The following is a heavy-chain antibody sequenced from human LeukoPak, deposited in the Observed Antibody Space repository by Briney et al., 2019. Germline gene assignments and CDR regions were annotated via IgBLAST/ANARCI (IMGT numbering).Heavy chain of an antibody. CDR3: ARSVSRVSGWWGWDYYYGMDV. D-gene: IGHD3-3*01. Sequence: GASVKVSCKASGYTFTSYGISWVRQAPGQGLEWMGWISAYNGDTNYAQKFQGRVTMTRNTSISTAYMELSSLRSEDTAVYYCARSVSRVSGWWGWDYYYGMDVWGQGTTVTVSS. J-gene: IGHJ6*02. V-gene: IGHV1-18*01. CDR1: GYTFTSYG. CDR2: ISAYNGDT.